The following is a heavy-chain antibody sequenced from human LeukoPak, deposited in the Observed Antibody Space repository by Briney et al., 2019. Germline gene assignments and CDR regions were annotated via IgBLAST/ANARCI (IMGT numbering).Heavy chain of an antibody. Sequence: GGSLRLSCAASGYTFSSYGMHWVRLAPGKGLEWVAVMSYNGQVTYYADSVKGRLTISRDNSQNMLYLQMNSLRVDDTSVYYCAKVQPERRDLLPNFDSWGQGTLVTVSS. CDR2: MSYNGQVT. D-gene: IGHD1-1*01. CDR1: GYTFSSYG. J-gene: IGHJ4*02. V-gene: IGHV3-30*18. CDR3: AKVQPERRDLLPNFDS.